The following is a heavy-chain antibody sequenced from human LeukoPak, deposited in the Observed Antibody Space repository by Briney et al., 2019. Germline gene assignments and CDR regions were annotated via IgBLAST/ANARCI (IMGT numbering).Heavy chain of an antibody. CDR1: GGSISIYY. V-gene: IGHV4-59*01. J-gene: IGHJ5*02. D-gene: IGHD3-10*01. CDR3: GRFGGGAFDP. CDR2: IYYSGST. Sequence: TSETLSLTCTVSGGSISIYYWSCIRQPPGKGLEGIGYIYYSGSTNYNPSLKSRVTISVDTSKNQFSLKLRSVTAGDTAVYYCGRFGGGAFDPWGQGTLVTVSS.